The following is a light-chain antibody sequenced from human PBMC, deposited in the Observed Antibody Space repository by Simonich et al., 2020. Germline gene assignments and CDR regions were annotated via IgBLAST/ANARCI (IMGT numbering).Light chain of an antibody. J-gene: IGKJ1*01. Sequence: EIVLTQSPGTLSLSPGERATLSCRASQSVSSSYLAWYQQKPGLAPRLLIYDASSRATGNPDRFSGSGSGTDFTLTISRLEPEDFAVYYCQQYGSSPRKFGQGTKVEIK. V-gene: IGKV3D-20*01. CDR2: DAS. CDR1: QSVSSSY. CDR3: QQYGSSPRK.